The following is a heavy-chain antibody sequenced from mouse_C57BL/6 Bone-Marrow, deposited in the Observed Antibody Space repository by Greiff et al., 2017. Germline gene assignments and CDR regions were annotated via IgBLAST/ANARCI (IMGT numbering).Heavy chain of an antibody. J-gene: IGHJ1*03. CDR3: ARGGDDYDGGYFDV. V-gene: IGHV1-18*01. D-gene: IGHD2-4*01. Sequence: EVQLQQSGPELVKPGASVKIPCKASGYTFTDYNMDWVKQSHGKSLEWIGDINPNNGGTIYNQKFKGKATLTVDKSSSTAYMELRSLTSEDTAVYYCARGGDDYDGGYFDVGGTGTTVTVSS. CDR1: GYTFTDYN. CDR2: INPNNGGT.